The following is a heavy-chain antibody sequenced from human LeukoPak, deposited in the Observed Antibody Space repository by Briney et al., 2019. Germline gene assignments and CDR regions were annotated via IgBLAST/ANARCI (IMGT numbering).Heavy chain of an antibody. Sequence: GGSLRLSCAASGFTFSSYSMNWVRQAPGKGLEWVSGISGSGGSTYYADSVKGRFTISRDNAKNSLYLQMNSLRAEDTAVYYCARDSPHWSWGQGTLVTVSS. V-gene: IGHV3-21*01. CDR2: ISGSGGST. J-gene: IGHJ5*02. CDR1: GFTFSSYS. CDR3: ARDSPHWS.